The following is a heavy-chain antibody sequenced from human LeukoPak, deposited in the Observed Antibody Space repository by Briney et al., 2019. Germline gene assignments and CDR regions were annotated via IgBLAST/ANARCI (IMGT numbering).Heavy chain of an antibody. Sequence: SETLSLTCAVYGGSLSGYYWSWIRQPPGKGLEWIGEINHSGSTNYNPSLKSRVTISVDTSKNQFSLKLSSVTAADTAVYYCARGEWLRSWFGYWGQGTLVTVSS. CDR3: ARGEWLRSWFGY. V-gene: IGHV4-34*01. CDR2: INHSGST. CDR1: GGSLSGYY. J-gene: IGHJ4*02. D-gene: IGHD5-12*01.